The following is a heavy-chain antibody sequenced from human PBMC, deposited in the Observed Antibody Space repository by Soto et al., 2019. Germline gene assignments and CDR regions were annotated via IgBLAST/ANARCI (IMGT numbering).Heavy chain of an antibody. D-gene: IGHD5-12*01. CDR3: ARDYYRVNSGYGFRRDV. Sequence: QVQLVESGGGVVQPGRSLRLSCAASGFTFSSYAMHWVRQAPGKGLEWVAVISYDGSNKYYADSVKGRFTISRDNSKNPRYLQMNSLRAEDTAVYCGARDYYRVNSGYGFRRDVWGQGAKVTVSS. CDR1: GFTFSSYA. V-gene: IGHV3-30-3*01. J-gene: IGHJ6*02. CDR2: ISYDGSNK.